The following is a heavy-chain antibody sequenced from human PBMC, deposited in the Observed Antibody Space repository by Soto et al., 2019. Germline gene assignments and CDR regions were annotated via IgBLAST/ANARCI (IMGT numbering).Heavy chain of an antibody. D-gene: IGHD3-22*01. CDR2: IYPGDSDI. V-gene: IGHV5-51*01. CDR1: GYNFTNYW. J-gene: IGHJ6*02. Sequence: GESHKISSKALGYNFTNYWIGWVRQMPGKGLEWMGIIYPGDSDISYSPSFQGRVIISADKSISTAYLQWSSLKASDTAMYYCARHSSGYYKYYYYGMDVWGQGTTVTVSS. CDR3: ARHSSGYYKYYYYGMDV.